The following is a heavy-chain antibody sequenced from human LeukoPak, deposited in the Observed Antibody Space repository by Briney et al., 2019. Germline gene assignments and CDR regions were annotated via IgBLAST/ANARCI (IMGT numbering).Heavy chain of an antibody. CDR3: ARGNSPTMVRGVLPHGMDV. Sequence: SETLSLTRSVARVSLRDYFWTSIRQPPGKGVEWMAYIYDSGTTDHNPSLESRVSISVDPSKNQFSLKVTSITAADTAVYYCARGNSPTMVRGVLPHGMDVWGQGTTVTVSS. CDR1: RVSLRDYF. D-gene: IGHD3-10*01. J-gene: IGHJ6*02. V-gene: IGHV4-59*01. CDR2: IYDSGTT.